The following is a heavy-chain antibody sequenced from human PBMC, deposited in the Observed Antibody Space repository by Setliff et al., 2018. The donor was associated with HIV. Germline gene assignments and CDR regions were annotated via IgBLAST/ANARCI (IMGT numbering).Heavy chain of an antibody. Sequence: PSETLSLTCTVFGEFVSSGGNYWGWVRQLPGKALEWIGYIYYSGETYYSPTLKSRVTFSLDTYQSQFSLSLTSVTAADTAVYYCARGRNPSYGGDSRDTFDSWGPGTKVTVSS. J-gene: IGHJ3*02. CDR3: ARGRNPSYGGDSRDTFDS. V-gene: IGHV4-31*03. D-gene: IGHD4-17*01. CDR2: IYYSGET. CDR1: GEFVSSGGNY.